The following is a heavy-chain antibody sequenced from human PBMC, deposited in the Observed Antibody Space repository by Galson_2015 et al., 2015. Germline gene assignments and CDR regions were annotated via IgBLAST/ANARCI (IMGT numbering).Heavy chain of an antibody. CDR1: GFTFKNFA. CDR2: ISANGDRT. Sequence: SLRLSCAASGFTFKNFAVHWVRQAPGKGLEYVSGISANGDRTYYGNSVKGRFTISRDDSKNTLSLQMGSLRGEDMAVYYCARDGEYCSHGSCLRGHFYGMDVWGQGTTVIVSS. CDR3: ARDGEYCSHGSCLRGHFYGMDV. V-gene: IGHV3-64*01. D-gene: IGHD2-15*01. J-gene: IGHJ6*02.